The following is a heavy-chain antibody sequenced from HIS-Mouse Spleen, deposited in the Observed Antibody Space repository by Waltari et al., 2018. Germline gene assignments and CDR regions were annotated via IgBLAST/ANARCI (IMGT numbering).Heavy chain of an antibody. V-gene: IGHV4-34*01. CDR2: INHSGST. Sequence: AGLLKPSETLSLTCAVYGGSFSGYYWSWIRQPPGKGLEWIGEINHSGSTNYNPSLKSRVTISVDTSKNQFSLKLSSVTAADTAVYYCASTRGSYYAFDIWGQGTMVTVSS. CDR3: ASTRGSYYAFDI. CDR1: GGSFSGYY. J-gene: IGHJ3*02. D-gene: IGHD1-26*01.